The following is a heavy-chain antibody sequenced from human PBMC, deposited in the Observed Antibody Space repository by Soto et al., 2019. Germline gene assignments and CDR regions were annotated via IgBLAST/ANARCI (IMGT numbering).Heavy chain of an antibody. V-gene: IGHV4-39*01. J-gene: IGHJ3*02. CDR2: IYYSGST. CDR3: ARRSYGDYVTGGAFDI. CDR1: GGFPSRSGYF. D-gene: IGHD4-17*01. Sequence: ASETLCVPWTGSGGFPSRSGYFLVRVRPPPRKGLEWIGSIYYSGSTYYNPSLKSRVTISVDTSKNQFSLKLSSVTAADTAVYYCARRSYGDYVTGGAFDIWGQGTMDTVSS.